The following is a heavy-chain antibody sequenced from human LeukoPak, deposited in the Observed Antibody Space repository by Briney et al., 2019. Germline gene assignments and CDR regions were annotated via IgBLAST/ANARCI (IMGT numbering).Heavy chain of an antibody. CDR3: ASHRGDYATGYFDY. CDR2: ISYDGSNK. Sequence: PGGSLRLSCAASGLTFRNYGMHWVRQAPGKGQERVAIISYDGSNKYYADSVRGRFTISKDNSQNTLYLQMNSLRAEDTAVYYCASHRGDYATGYFDYWGQGTLVTVSS. D-gene: IGHD1-1*01. J-gene: IGHJ4*02. CDR1: GLTFRNYG. V-gene: IGHV3-30*03.